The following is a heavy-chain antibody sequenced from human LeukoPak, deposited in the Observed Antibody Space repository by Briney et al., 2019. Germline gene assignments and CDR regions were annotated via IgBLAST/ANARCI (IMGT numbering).Heavy chain of an antibody. CDR1: GFTFSSYG. V-gene: IGHV3-30*18. Sequence: GGSLRLSCAASGFTFSSYGMHWVRQAPGKGLEWGAVISYDGSNKYYADSVKGRFTISRDNSKNTLYLQMNSLRAEDTAVYYCAKAEYSSSWYLFDYWGQGTLVTVPS. D-gene: IGHD6-13*01. CDR3: AKAEYSSSWYLFDY. CDR2: ISYDGSNK. J-gene: IGHJ4*02.